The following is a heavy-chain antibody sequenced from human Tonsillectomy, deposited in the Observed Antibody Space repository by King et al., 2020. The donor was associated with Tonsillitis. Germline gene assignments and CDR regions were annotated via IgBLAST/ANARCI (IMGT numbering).Heavy chain of an antibody. CDR2: ITAYNGNT. CDR1: GYKFHNYA. Sequence: QLVQSGAEVKKPGASVRVSCKASGYKFHNYAISWVRQAPGQGLEWMGWITAYNGNTKYAQKFQGRVTMTTDTSTTTAYMEMRGLRGDDTAVYYCARDVLSWAVTPDYWGQGTQVTVSS. D-gene: IGHD1-14*01. V-gene: IGHV1-18*01. CDR3: ARDVLSWAVTPDY. J-gene: IGHJ4*02.